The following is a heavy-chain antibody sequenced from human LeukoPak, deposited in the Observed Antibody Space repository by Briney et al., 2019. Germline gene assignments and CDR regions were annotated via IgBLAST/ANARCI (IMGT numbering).Heavy chain of an antibody. Sequence: SETLSLTCAVYGGSFSGYYWSWIRQPPGKGLEWIGEINHSGSTNYNPSLKSRVTISVDTSKNQFSLKLSSVTAADTAVYYCARVYYSRLIRHWGQGTLVTVSS. D-gene: IGHD3-22*01. J-gene: IGHJ1*01. CDR1: GGSFSGYY. V-gene: IGHV4-34*01. CDR3: ARVYYSRLIRH. CDR2: INHSGST.